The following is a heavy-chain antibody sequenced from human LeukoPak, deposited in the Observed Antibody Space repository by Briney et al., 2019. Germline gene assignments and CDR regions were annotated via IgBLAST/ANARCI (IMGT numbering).Heavy chain of an antibody. V-gene: IGHV1-69*05. D-gene: IGHD6-6*01. Sequence: GASVKVSCKASGYTFTSYAISWVRQAPGQGLEWMGGIIPIFGTANYAQKFQGRVTITTDESTSTAYMELSSLRSEDTAVYYCASRPVTEYSSSSPPDYWGQGTLVTVSS. CDR1: GYTFTSYA. CDR3: ASRPVTEYSSSSPPDY. J-gene: IGHJ4*02. CDR2: IIPIFGTA.